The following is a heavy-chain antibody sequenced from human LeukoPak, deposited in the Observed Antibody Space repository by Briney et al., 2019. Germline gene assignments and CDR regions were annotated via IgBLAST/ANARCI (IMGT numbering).Heavy chain of an antibody. V-gene: IGHV3-7*01. CDR2: INQDGTNK. CDR3: SRSLDY. CDR1: GFPFSGYW. Sequence: SGGYLRLSCVASGFPFSGYWMDWVRQAPGKGLEWLADINQDGTNKYYAASVKGRFSISRDNAKNSLYLQMNSLRAEDTAVYYCSRSLDYLGQGALVTVSS. J-gene: IGHJ4*02.